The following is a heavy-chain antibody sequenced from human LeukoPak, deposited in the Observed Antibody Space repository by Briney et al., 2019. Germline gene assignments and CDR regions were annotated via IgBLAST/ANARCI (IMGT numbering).Heavy chain of an antibody. Sequence: SETLSLTCTVSGGSISSYYWSWIRQPPGKGLEWIGYIYYSGSTSYNPSLKSRVTISVDTSKNQFSLKLSSVTAADTAVYYCARVVCGGDCYYSYYYYYGMDVWGQGTTVTVSS. J-gene: IGHJ6*02. V-gene: IGHV4-59*01. CDR3: ARVVCGGDCYYSYYYYYGMDV. CDR2: IYYSGST. D-gene: IGHD2-21*02. CDR1: GGSISSYY.